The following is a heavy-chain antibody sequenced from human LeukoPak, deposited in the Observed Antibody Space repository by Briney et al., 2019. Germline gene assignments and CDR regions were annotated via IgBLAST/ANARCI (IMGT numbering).Heavy chain of an antibody. D-gene: IGHD1-1*01. CDR3: ARDVGGKTGDFDY. CDR2: INPNSGGT. CDR1: GYTFTGYY. J-gene: IGHJ4*02. V-gene: IGHV1-2*02. Sequence: EAAVKVSCKASGYTFTGYYMHWVRQAPGQGLEWMGWINPNSGGTNYAQKFQGRVTMTRDTSISTAYMELSRLRSDDTAVYYCARDVGGKTGDFDYWGQGTLVTVSS.